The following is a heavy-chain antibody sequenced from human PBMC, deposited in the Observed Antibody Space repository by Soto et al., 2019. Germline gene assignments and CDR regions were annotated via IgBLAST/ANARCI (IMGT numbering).Heavy chain of an antibody. CDR1: GGSISGYY. CDR3: ARDLWGYCGTDCYPLDV. CDR2: MYNTGST. D-gene: IGHD2-21*02. V-gene: IGHV4-59*01. J-gene: IGHJ6*02. Sequence: SETLSLTCTVSGGSISGYYWSWIRQPPGKGLEWIGYMYNTGSTVYSPSFKSRVTISVDASKNQFSLKLNSVTAADTAVYYCARDLWGYCGTDCYPLDVWGQGTTVTVSS.